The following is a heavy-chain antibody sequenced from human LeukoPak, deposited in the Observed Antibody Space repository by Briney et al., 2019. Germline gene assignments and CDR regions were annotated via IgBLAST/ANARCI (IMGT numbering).Heavy chain of an antibody. CDR1: GFTFKNYE. Sequence: GGSLRLSCAASGFTFKNYEMNWVRQAPGKGLEWVSSISTSSTYIFYADSVKGRFTISRDNAKNSLYLQMNSLRAEDTAVYYCARDYDSSGYYYPVYEYWGQGTLVTVSS. J-gene: IGHJ4*02. CDR2: ISTSSTYI. CDR3: ARDYDSSGYYYPVYEY. D-gene: IGHD3-22*01. V-gene: IGHV3-21*01.